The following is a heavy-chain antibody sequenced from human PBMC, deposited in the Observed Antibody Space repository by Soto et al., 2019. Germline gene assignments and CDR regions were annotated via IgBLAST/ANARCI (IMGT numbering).Heavy chain of an antibody. CDR3: ARGDGYSYGLNWFDP. CDR2: IYYSGST. D-gene: IGHD5-18*01. Sequence: SDTLSLTCTVSCGSISSYYWSWIRQPPGKGLEWIGYIYYSGSTNYNPSLKSRVTISVDTSKNQFSLKLSSVTAADTAVYYCARGDGYSYGLNWFDPWGQGTLVTVS. CDR1: CGSISSYY. J-gene: IGHJ5*02. V-gene: IGHV4-59*07.